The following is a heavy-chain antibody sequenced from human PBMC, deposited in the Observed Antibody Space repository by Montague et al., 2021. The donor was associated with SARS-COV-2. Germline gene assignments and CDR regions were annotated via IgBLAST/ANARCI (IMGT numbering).Heavy chain of an antibody. D-gene: IGHD2-2*01. Sequence: SETLSLTCTVSGTSITTHYWAWIRQPPGKGLELIAYIHSSGSTNYKPSLQSRVNISMDMSKNQVSLSLTSVTGADTAVYHCAREWGRTIYYWGRGTLVTVSS. V-gene: IGHV4-59*11. CDR2: IHSSGST. J-gene: IGHJ4*02. CDR1: GTSITTHY. CDR3: AREWGRTIYY.